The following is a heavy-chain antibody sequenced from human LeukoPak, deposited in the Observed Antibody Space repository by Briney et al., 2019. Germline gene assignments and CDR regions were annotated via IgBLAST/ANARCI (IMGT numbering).Heavy chain of an antibody. CDR1: GFAFSNYG. D-gene: IGHD3-10*02. J-gene: IGHJ6*04. CDR3: AELGITMIGGV. CDR2: ITGSGSTT. Sequence: GGTLRLSCAASGFAFSNYGMNWVRQAPGKGLEWVSGITGSGSTTYYAASVKGRFTISRDNAKNSLYLQMNSLRAEDTAVYYCAELGITMIGGVWGKGTTVTISS. V-gene: IGHV3-23*01.